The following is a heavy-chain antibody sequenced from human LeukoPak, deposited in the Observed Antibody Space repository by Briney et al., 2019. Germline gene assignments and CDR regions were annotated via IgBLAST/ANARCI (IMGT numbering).Heavy chain of an antibody. CDR2: IWYDGSNK. D-gene: IGHD5-18*01. V-gene: IGHV3-33*01. Sequence: GGSLRLSCAASGFTFSSYGMHWVRQAPGEGLEWVAVIWYDGSNKYYADSVKGRFTISRDNSKNTLYLQMNSLRADDTAVYYCARDRYSYGSRDFDYWGQGTLVTVSS. CDR1: GFTFSSYG. CDR3: ARDRYSYGSRDFDY. J-gene: IGHJ4*02.